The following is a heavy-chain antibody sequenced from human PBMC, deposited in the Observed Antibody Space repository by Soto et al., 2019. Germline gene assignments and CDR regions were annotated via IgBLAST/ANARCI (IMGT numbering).Heavy chain of an antibody. CDR2: IYSGGST. CDR1: GFAVSSNY. CDR3: ARRTHCGGDCWYLDY. D-gene: IGHD2-21*02. Sequence: EVQLVESGGGLVQPGGSLRLSCAASGFAVSSNYMTWVRQAPGKGLEWVSVIYSGGSTYYVDSVKGRFTISRDNSKNTLYIQMNSLRVEDTAVYYCARRTHCGGDCWYLDYWGQGALVTVSS. V-gene: IGHV3-53*01. J-gene: IGHJ4*02.